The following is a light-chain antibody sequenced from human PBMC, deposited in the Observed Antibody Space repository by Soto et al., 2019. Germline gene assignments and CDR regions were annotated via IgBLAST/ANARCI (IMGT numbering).Light chain of an antibody. CDR1: QSISCW. V-gene: IGKV1-5*03. CDR3: QQYNRYST. CDR2: KAS. J-gene: IGKJ1*01. Sequence: DIQMTQSPSTLSASVGDRVTITCRASQSISCWLAWYQQKPGKAPKLLIYKASSLESGVPSRFSGSGSGTEFTFTISSLQPDDFATYYCQQYNRYSTFGQGTKVEIK.